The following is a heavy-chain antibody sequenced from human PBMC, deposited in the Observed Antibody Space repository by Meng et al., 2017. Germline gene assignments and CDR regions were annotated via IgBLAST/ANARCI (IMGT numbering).Heavy chain of an antibody. J-gene: IGHJ4*02. V-gene: IGHV3-49*04. CDR2: IRSKPSGATT. CDR1: GFTFGDYA. CDR3: SRANTVLRAKYYFDF. D-gene: IGHD2-8*01. Sequence: GESLKISCAASGFTFGDYAMGWVRQGPGKGLEWVGFIRSKPSGATTEYDAYVKGRFTISRDESKSIAYLQMNSLKAEDTDVYYGSRANTVLRAKYYFDFWGQGTLVTVSS.